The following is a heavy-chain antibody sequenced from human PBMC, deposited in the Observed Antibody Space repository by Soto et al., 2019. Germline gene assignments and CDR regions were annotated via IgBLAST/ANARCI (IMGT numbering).Heavy chain of an antibody. Sequence: SETLSLTCAVYGGSFSGYYWSCIRQPPGKGLEWIGEINHSGTTNYNPSLKSRVTLSVDTSKNQFSLNLTSVTAADTAVYYCARAGSAGPPPVWGKGTTVTVSS. CDR3: ARAGSAGPPPV. CDR2: INHSGTT. D-gene: IGHD1-1*01. V-gene: IGHV4-34*01. CDR1: GGSFSGYY. J-gene: IGHJ6*04.